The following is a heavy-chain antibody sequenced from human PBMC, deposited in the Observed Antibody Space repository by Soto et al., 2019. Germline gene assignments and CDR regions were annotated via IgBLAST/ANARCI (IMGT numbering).Heavy chain of an antibody. CDR3: ARGEVLVAGAPNDY. V-gene: IGHV3-33*01. J-gene: IGHJ4*02. CDR1: GFTFSSYG. CDR2: IWYDGSNK. Sequence: QVQLVESGGGVVQPGRSLRLSCAASGFTFSSYGMHWVRQAPGKGLEWVAVIWYDGSNKYYADSVKGRFTISRDNSKNTLYLRMNSLRAEDTAVYYCARGEVLVAGAPNDYWGQGTLVTVSS. D-gene: IGHD6-19*01.